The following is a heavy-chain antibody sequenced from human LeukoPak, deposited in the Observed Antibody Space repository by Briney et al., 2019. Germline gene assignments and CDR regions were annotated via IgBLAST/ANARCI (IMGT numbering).Heavy chain of an antibody. CDR2: IYTSGST. J-gene: IGHJ6*03. CDR1: GGSISSGSYY. CDR3: ARELWFGELSRDYYYYYMDV. V-gene: IGHV4-61*02. Sequence: PSETLSLTCTVSGGSISSGSYYWSWIRQPAGKGLEWIGRIYTSGSTNYNPSLKSRVTISVDTSKNQFSLKLSSVTAADTAVYYCARELWFGELSRDYYYYYMDVWGKGTTVTASS. D-gene: IGHD3-10*01.